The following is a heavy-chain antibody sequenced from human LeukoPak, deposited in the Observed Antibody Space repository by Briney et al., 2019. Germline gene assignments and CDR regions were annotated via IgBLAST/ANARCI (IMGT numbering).Heavy chain of an antibody. Sequence: VSVKVSCKASGYTFSSYGISWVRQAPGQGLEWMGWISGYNGDTNYAQKFQDRVTMTTDTSTSTAYMELRSLRSDDTAVYYCARDFGVAVAGRPLYYFDYWGQGTLVTVSS. D-gene: IGHD6-19*01. CDR3: ARDFGVAVAGRPLYYFDY. CDR2: ISGYNGDT. J-gene: IGHJ4*02. CDR1: GYTFSSYG. V-gene: IGHV1-18*01.